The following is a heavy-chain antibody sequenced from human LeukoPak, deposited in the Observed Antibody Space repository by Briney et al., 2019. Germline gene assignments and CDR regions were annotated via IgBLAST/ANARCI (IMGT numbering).Heavy chain of an antibody. CDR1: GGSISSSSYY. CDR3: ARLYAAGTNRFDY. CDR2: IYYSGST. V-gene: IGHV4-39*01. Sequence: RASETLSLTCTVSGGSISSSSYYWGWIRQPPGKGLEWIGSIYYSGSTYYNPSLKSRVTISVDTSKNQFSLKLSSLTAADTAVYYCARLYAAGTNRFDYWGQGTLVTVSS. J-gene: IGHJ4*02. D-gene: IGHD6-19*01.